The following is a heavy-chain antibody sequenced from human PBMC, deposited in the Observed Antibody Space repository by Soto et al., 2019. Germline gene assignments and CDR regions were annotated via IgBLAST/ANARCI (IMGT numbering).Heavy chain of an antibody. CDR1: GYTFTSYG. D-gene: IGHD3-9*01. CDR3: ARATGPSYGMDV. CDR2: FSAYNGNT. J-gene: IGHJ6*02. Sequence: QVQLVQSGAAVKKPGASVKVSCKASGYTFTSYGISWVRQAPGQGREWMGWFSAYNGNTNYAQKLQGRVPMTTDTSTSTAHMELRSLKSDDTSVYYCARATGPSYGMDVWGQGTTVTVSS. V-gene: IGHV1-18*01.